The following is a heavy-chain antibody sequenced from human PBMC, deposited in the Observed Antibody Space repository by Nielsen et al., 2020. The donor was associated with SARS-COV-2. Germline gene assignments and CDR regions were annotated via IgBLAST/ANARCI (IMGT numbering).Heavy chain of an antibody. CDR3: AKDPYYDFWSGYYFDY. J-gene: IGHJ4*02. V-gene: IGHV3-23*01. CDR1: GFTFSSYA. Sequence: GGSLRLSCAASGFTFSSYAMSWVRQAPGKGLEWVSAISGSGGSTYYADSVKGRFTISRDNSKNTLYLQMNSLRAEDTAVYYCAKDPYYDFWSGYYFDYWGQGTLVTVSS. CDR2: ISGSGGST. D-gene: IGHD3-3*01.